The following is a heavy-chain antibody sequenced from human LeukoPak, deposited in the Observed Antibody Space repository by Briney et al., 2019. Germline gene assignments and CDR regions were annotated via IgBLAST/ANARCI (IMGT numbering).Heavy chain of an antibody. V-gene: IGHV4-34*01. D-gene: IGHD3-10*01. CDR1: GGSFSGYY. CDR3: ARHRAVLLWFGELLLRGFDP. CDR2: INHSGST. J-gene: IGHJ5*02. Sequence: SETLSLTCAVYGGSFSGYYWSWIRQPPGKGLEWIGEINHSGSTNYNPSLKSRVTISVDTSKNQFSLKLSSVTAADTAVHYCARHRAVLLWFGELLLRGFDPWGQGTLVTVSS.